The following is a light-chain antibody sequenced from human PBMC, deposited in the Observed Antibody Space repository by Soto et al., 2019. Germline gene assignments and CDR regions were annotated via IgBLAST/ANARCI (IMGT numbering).Light chain of an antibody. J-gene: IGKJ4*01. CDR3: HQRSNWPLT. CDR1: QGINKW. Sequence: DIQMTQSPSSVSAAVGDRVTITCRASQGINKWLAWYQQKPGKAPQLLISAASTLRSGVPSRFSGSGSGTDVILTISSLEPEDFAVYYCHQRSNWPLTFGGGTKVEIK. CDR2: AAS. V-gene: IGKV1-12*01.